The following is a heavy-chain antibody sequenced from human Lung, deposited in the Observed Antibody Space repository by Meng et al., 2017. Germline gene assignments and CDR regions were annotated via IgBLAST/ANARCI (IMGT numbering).Heavy chain of an antibody. CDR1: GFTFSSYS. V-gene: IGHV3-21*01. CDR2: TSSRSSKI. J-gene: IGHJ4*02. D-gene: IGHD3-16*01. CDR3: ASCPYRGLDFDN. Sequence: EVQLVESGGGLVKPGGSLRLSCAASGFTFSSYSMNWVRQAPGKGLEWVSSTSSRSSKIYYADSVKGRFTISRDNAKNSLYLQMNSLRAEDTAVYYCASCPYRGLDFDNWGQGTLVTVSS.